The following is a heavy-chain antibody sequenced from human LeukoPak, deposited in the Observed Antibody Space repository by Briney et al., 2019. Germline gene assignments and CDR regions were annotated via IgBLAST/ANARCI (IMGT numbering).Heavy chain of an antibody. CDR3: AKAYSGYSDAFDI. V-gene: IGHV3-23*01. J-gene: IGHJ3*02. CDR2: ISGSGTST. D-gene: IGHD5-12*01. Sequence: GGSLRLSCAASGFTFNSYAMSWVRQAPGKGLEWVAGISGSGTSTPSADSVKGRFTISRDNSKNTLYLQMNSLRAEDTAVYYCAKAYSGYSDAFDIWGQGTMVTVSS. CDR1: GFTFNSYA.